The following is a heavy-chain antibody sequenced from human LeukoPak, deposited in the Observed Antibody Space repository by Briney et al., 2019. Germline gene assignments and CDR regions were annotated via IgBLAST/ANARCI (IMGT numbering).Heavy chain of an antibody. Sequence: GGSLRLSCAASGFIFSNYWMAWVRQTPGKGLEFVANIKEDGSEIFYLDSVKGRFTISRDNAKNSVYLQMNSLRAEDTAVYYCARSPDGVDNWGQGTLVTVSS. D-gene: IGHD3-10*01. CDR2: IKEDGSEI. J-gene: IGHJ4*02. V-gene: IGHV3-7*01. CDR3: ARSPDGVDN. CDR1: GFIFSNYW.